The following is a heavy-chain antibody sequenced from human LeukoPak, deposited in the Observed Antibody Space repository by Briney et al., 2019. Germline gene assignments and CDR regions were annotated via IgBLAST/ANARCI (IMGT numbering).Heavy chain of an antibody. Sequence: GGSLRLSCAASGFTFSSYWMHWVRQAPGKGLVWVSRINTDGSSTSYADSVKGRFTISRDNSKNTLYLQMNSLRAEDTAVYYCARSLRGYSYVLDYWGQGTLVTVSS. D-gene: IGHD5-18*01. CDR1: GFTFSSYW. CDR3: ARSLRGYSYVLDY. J-gene: IGHJ4*02. CDR2: INTDGSST. V-gene: IGHV3-74*01.